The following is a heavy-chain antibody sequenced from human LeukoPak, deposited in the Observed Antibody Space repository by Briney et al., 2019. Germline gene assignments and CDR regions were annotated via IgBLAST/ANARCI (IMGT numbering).Heavy chain of an antibody. J-gene: IGHJ4*02. Sequence: ASVKVSCKASGGTFSSYAISWVRQAPGQGLEWMGGIIPIFGTANYAQKFQGRVTITADESTSTAYMELSSLRSEDTAVYYCARLGYCTNGVCLNGGYWGQGTLVTVSS. D-gene: IGHD2-8*01. CDR2: IIPIFGTA. CDR1: GGTFSSYA. CDR3: ARLGYCTNGVCLNGGY. V-gene: IGHV1-69*13.